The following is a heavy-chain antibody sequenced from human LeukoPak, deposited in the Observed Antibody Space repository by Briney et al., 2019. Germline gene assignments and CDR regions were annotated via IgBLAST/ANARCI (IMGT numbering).Heavy chain of an antibody. D-gene: IGHD3-10*01. CDR2: ISSSSSYI. Sequence: GGSLRLSCAASGFTFSSYSMNWVRQAPWKGLEWVSSISSSSSYIYYADSVKSRFTISRDNAKNSLYLQMNSLRAEDTAVYYCARDLVTMVRGLLYWGQGTLVTVSS. CDR1: GFTFSSYS. CDR3: ARDLVTMVRGLLY. J-gene: IGHJ4*02. V-gene: IGHV3-21*01.